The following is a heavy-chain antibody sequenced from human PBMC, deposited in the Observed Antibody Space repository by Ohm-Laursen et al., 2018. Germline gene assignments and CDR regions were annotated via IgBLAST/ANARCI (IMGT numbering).Heavy chain of an antibody. J-gene: IGHJ2*01. V-gene: IGHV3-23*01. CDR2: ISGSGYST. CDR1: GFTFSSYA. CDR3: AKATTTVTYWYFDL. Sequence: SLRLSCAASGFTFSSYAMTWVRQAPGKGLEWVSAISGSGYSTYYADSVKGRFTISRDNSRNTLYLQMNSLRAEDTAIYYCAKATTTVTYWYFDLWGRGTLVTVSS. D-gene: IGHD4-17*01.